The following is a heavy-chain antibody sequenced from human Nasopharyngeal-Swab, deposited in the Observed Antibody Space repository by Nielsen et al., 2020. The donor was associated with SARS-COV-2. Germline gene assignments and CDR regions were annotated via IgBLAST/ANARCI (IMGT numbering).Heavy chain of an antibody. CDR2: IIPIFGTA. J-gene: IGHJ3*02. V-gene: IGHV1-69*13. Sequence: SAKVSCKASGGTFSSYAISWVRQAPGQGLEWMGGIIPIFGTANYAQKFQGRVTITADESTSTAYMELSSLRSEDTAVYYCARPYYYDSSGYLVAFDIWGQGTMVTVSS. CDR3: ARPYYYDSSGYLVAFDI. D-gene: IGHD3-22*01. CDR1: GGTFSSYA.